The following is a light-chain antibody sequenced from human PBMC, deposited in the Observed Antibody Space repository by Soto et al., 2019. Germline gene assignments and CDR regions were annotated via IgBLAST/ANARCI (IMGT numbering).Light chain of an antibody. J-gene: IGKJ5*01. CDR3: QQYNNWSPIT. V-gene: IGKV3-15*01. CDR1: QSVSSN. Sequence: EIVMTQSPATLSVSPGERATLSCRASQSVSSNLAWYQQKPGQAPRLLIYGASTRATGIPARFSGSGSGTEFTLTISSLQSEDFAVYYCQQYNNWSPITFGQGTLLEIK. CDR2: GAS.